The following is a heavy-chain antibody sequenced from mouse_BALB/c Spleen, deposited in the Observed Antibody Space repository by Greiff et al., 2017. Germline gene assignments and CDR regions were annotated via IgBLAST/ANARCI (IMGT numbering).Heavy chain of an antibody. CDR2: IDPENGNT. J-gene: IGHJ4*01. CDR3: ARTTASYYAMDY. D-gene: IGHD1-2*01. CDR1: GFNIKDYY. Sequence: EVQLQQSGAELVRPGALVKLSCKASGFNIKDYYMHWVKQRPEQGLEWIGWIDPENGNTIYDPKFQGKASITADTSSNTAYLQLSSLTSEDTAVDYCARTTASYYAMDYWGQGTSVTVSS. V-gene: IGHV14-1*02.